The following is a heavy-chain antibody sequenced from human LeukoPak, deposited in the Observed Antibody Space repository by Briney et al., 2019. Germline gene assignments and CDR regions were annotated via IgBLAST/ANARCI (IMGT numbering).Heavy chain of an antibody. Sequence: PSETLSLTCAVYGGSFSGYYWSWIRQPPGKGLEWIGEINHSGSTNYNPSLKSRVTISVDTSKNQFSLKLSSVTAADTAVYYCAREKQDVIVVVPAATNYGMDVWGQGTTVTVSS. J-gene: IGHJ6*02. CDR1: GGSFSGYY. D-gene: IGHD2-2*01. CDR2: INHSGST. V-gene: IGHV4-34*01. CDR3: AREKQDVIVVVPAATNYGMDV.